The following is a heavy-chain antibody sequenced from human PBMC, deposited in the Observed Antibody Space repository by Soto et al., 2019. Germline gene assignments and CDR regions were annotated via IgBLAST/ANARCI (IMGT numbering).Heavy chain of an antibody. V-gene: IGHV3-7*01. CDR1: GFTFSSYW. CDR2: IKQDGSEK. J-gene: IGHJ6*02. D-gene: IGHD3-10*01. CDR3: ARDSRGEGLTMVRGVIYYYYGMDV. Sequence: EVQLVESGGGLVQPGGSLRLSCAASGFTFSSYWMSWVRQAPGKGLEWVANIKQDGSEKYYVDSVKGRFTISRDNAKNSLYLQMNSLRAEDTAVYYCARDSRGEGLTMVRGVIYYYYGMDVWGQGTTVTVSS.